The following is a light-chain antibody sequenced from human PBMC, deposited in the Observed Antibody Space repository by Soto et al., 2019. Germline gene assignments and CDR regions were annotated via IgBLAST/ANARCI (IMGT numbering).Light chain of an antibody. Sequence: QPVLTQPPSASASLGASVTLTCTLSSGYSNYKVDWYQQRPGRGPRFVMRVGTGGIVGSKGDGIPDRFSVLGSGLNRYLTIKNIQEEDESDYHCGADHGSGSNFGGVIGGGTKLTVL. CDR2: VGTGGIVG. CDR3: GADHGSGSNFGGV. CDR1: SGYSNYK. J-gene: IGLJ3*02. V-gene: IGLV9-49*01.